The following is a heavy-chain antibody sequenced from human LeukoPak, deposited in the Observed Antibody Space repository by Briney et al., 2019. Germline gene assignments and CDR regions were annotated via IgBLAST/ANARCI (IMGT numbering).Heavy chain of an antibody. V-gene: IGHV3-7*01. CDR3: AKDLDYGDYYFDY. J-gene: IGHJ4*02. CDR2: IKQDGSEK. D-gene: IGHD4-17*01. Sequence: GGSLRLSCAASGFTFSSYWMNWVRQAPGKGLEWVANIKQDGSEKYYVDSVKGRFTISRDNAKNSLYLQMNSLRAEDTAVYYCAKDLDYGDYYFDYWGQGTLVTVSS. CDR1: GFTFSSYW.